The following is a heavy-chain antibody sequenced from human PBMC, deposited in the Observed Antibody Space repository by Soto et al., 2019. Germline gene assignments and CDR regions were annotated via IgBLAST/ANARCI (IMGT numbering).Heavy chain of an antibody. Sequence: QVQLQESGPGLVKPSWTLSLTCAVSGGSVSSSNWWSWVRQPPGKGLEWSGEIYQSGRTNYNPALKGRVTISVDDSKKQFSLNLTSLPAADTAVYYWATMSYNGSSAFLEDWGQGTLVTVSS. D-gene: IGHD3-22*01. V-gene: IGHV4-4*02. CDR3: ATMSYNGSSAFLED. CDR1: GGSVSSSNW. J-gene: IGHJ4*02. CDR2: IYQSGRT.